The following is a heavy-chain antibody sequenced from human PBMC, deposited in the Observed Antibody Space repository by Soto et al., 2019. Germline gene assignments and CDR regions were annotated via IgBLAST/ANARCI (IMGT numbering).Heavy chain of an antibody. CDR3: AYSNYATIDY. CDR1: GGTFSSYT. CDR2: IIPILGIA. V-gene: IGHV1-69*02. Sequence: QVQLVQSGAEVKKLGSSVKVSCKASGGTFSSYTISWVRQAPGQGLEWMGRIIPILGIANYAQKFQGRVTITADKSTSTAYMELSSLRSEDTAVYYCAYSNYATIDYWGQGTLVTVSS. J-gene: IGHJ4*02. D-gene: IGHD4-4*01.